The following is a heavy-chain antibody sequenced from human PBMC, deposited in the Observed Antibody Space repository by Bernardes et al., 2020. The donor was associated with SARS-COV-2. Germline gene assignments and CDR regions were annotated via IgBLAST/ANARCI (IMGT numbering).Heavy chain of an antibody. CDR1: GYTFTSYD. CDR3: ARVRTTTYSFYFYGMDV. D-gene: IGHD4-4*01. J-gene: IGHJ6*02. CDR2: MNPNSGNT. V-gene: IGHV1-8*01. Sequence: ASVKVSCKASGYTFTSYDINWVRQATGQGLEWIGWMNPNSGNTDYAQKFQGRVTMTRNTSINTAYMELSSLRSEDTAIYYCARVRTTTYSFYFYGMDVWGQGTTVTVSS.